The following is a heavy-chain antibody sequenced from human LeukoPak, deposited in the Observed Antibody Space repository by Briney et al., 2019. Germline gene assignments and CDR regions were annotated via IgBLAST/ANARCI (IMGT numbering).Heavy chain of an antibody. CDR1: GFTFSSYA. J-gene: IGHJ4*02. CDR2: IQQNGGDK. Sequence: PGGSLRLSCAASGFTFSSYAMSWVRQAPGKGLEWVANIQQNGGDKYYVDSVKGRFTISRDNARNSLYLQMNSLRAEDTAVYYCARIFYDGSGYYYDYWGQGTLVTVSS. CDR3: ARIFYDGSGYYYDY. D-gene: IGHD3-22*01. V-gene: IGHV3-7*01.